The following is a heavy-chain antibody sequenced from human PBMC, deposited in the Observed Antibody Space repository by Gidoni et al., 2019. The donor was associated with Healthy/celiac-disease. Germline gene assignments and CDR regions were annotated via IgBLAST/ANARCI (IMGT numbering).Heavy chain of an antibody. D-gene: IGHD3-16*02. CDR3: ARVVGQYYDYVWGSYRSYYFDY. CDR2: IKQDGSEK. V-gene: IGHV3-7*01. J-gene: IGHJ4*02. CDR1: GFTVSSYW. Sequence: EVQLVESGGGLVQPGGSLRLSCAASGFTVSSYWMSWVRQAPGKGLEWVANIKQDGSEKYYVDSVKGRFTISRDNAKNSLYLQMNSLRAEDTAVYYCARVVGQYYDYVWGSYRSYYFDYWGQGTLVTVSS.